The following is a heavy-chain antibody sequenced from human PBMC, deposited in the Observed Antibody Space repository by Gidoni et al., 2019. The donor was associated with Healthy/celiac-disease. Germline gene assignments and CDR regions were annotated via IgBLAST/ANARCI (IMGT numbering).Heavy chain of an antibody. CDR2: ISGSGGST. V-gene: IGHV3-23*01. CDR3: ANSRGGGYSSGWYDVFVWSFDY. D-gene: IGHD6-19*01. Sequence: EVQLLESGGGLVHPGGSLRLSCAASGFPFSRDPMRWLRQAPGKGLEWVSAISGSGGSTYYADSVKGRFTISRDNSKNTLYLQMNSLRAEDTAVYYCANSRGGGYSSGWYDVFVWSFDYWGQGTLVTVSS. CDR1: GFPFSRDP. J-gene: IGHJ4*02.